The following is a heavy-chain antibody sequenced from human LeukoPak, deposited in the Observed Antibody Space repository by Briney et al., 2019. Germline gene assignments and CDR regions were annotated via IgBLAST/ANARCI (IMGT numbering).Heavy chain of an antibody. J-gene: IGHJ4*02. CDR3: ARYSITMVRGVRAVDY. D-gene: IGHD3-10*01. Sequence: PGGSLRLSCAASGFTFSSYAMSWVRQAPGKGLEWVSAISGSGGSTYYADSVKGRFTISRDNAKNSLYLQMNSLRAEDTAVYYCARYSITMVRGVRAVDYWGQGTLVTVSS. V-gene: IGHV3-23*01. CDR2: ISGSGGST. CDR1: GFTFSSYA.